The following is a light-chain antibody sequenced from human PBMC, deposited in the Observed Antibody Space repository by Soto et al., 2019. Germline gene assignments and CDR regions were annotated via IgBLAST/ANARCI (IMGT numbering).Light chain of an antibody. CDR2: AAS. CDR3: QQYNNCPRT. Sequence: DIQMTQSPSSLSASVGDRVTITCRASQGISNYLAWFQQKPGKVPKLLIYAASTRATGIPARFSGSGSGTEFTLTISSLQSEDFAVYYSQQYNNCPRTFVPGTKVDI. J-gene: IGKJ1*01. CDR1: QGISNY. V-gene: IGKV1-16*01.